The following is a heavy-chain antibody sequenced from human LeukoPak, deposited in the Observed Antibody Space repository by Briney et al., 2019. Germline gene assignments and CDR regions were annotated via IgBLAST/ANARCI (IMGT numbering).Heavy chain of an antibody. J-gene: IGHJ4*02. CDR1: GFTFSDAW. CDR3: LSFRSGFWY. D-gene: IGHD5-12*01. Sequence: GGSLRLSCAASGFTFSDAWMNWVRQAPGKGPERVGRIKSKTAGGTADYAAPVQGRFTISRDDSKNTVFLLMNSLKTEDTAVYYCLSFRSGFWYWGQGALVTVSS. CDR2: IKSKTAGGTA. V-gene: IGHV3-15*01.